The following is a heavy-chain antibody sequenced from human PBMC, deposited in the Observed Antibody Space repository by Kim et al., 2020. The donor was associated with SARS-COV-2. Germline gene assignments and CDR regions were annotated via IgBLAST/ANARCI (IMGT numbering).Heavy chain of an antibody. D-gene: IGHD3-10*01. J-gene: IGHJ4*02. V-gene: IGHV3-20*04. CDR1: GFTFDDYG. Sequence: GGSLRLSCVGSGFTFDDYGMSWVRQVPGKGLEWVSGINKNSGSTGYIDSVKGRFTISRDNAKNSLYLQMNSLRAEDTALYYCVRGYIGGPFYNWGQGTLV. CDR3: VRGYIGGPFYN. CDR2: INKNSGST.